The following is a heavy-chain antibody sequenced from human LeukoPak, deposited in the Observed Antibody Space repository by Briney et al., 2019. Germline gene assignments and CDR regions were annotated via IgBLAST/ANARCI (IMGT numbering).Heavy chain of an antibody. CDR2: IKQDGSEK. CDR3: ASPMVRGVMMVY. CDR1: GFTFSSYW. J-gene: IGHJ4*02. D-gene: IGHD3-10*01. Sequence: PGGSLRLSCAASGFTFSSYWMSWVRQAPGKGLEWVANIKQDGSEKCYVDSVKGRFTISRDNAKNSLYLQMNSLRAEDTAVYYCASPMVRGVMMVYWGQGTLVTVSS. V-gene: IGHV3-7*01.